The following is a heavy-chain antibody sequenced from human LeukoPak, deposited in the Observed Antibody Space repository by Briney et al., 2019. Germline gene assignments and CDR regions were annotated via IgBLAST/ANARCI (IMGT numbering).Heavy chain of an antibody. Sequence: PGGSLRLSCAASGFTFSSHRMNWVRQAPGKGLEWVSSISSSSSYIYYADSVKGRFTISRDNAKNSLYLQMNSLRAEDTAVYYCARGDPFLPYYFDYWGQGTLVTVSS. CDR1: GFTFSSHR. D-gene: IGHD3-3*01. V-gene: IGHV3-21*01. CDR2: ISSSSSYI. CDR3: ARGDPFLPYYFDY. J-gene: IGHJ4*02.